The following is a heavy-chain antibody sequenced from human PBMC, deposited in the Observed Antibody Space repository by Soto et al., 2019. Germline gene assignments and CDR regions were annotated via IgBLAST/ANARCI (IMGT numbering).Heavy chain of an antibody. J-gene: IGHJ5*02. CDR3: AKDGLRVVRPGTWFDP. V-gene: IGHV3-30*18. Sequence: QVQLVESGGGVVQPGRSLRLSCAASGFTFSSYGMHWVRQAPGKGLEWVAVISYDGSNKYYADSVKGRFTISRDNSKNPLYLQMNSLRAEDTAVYYCAKDGLRVVRPGTWFDPWGQGTLVTVSS. D-gene: IGHD3-10*01. CDR2: ISYDGSNK. CDR1: GFTFSSYG.